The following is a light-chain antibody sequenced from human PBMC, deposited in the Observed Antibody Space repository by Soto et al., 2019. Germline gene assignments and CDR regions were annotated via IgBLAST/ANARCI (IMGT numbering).Light chain of an antibody. CDR1: QGISSY. J-gene: IGKJ1*01. CDR2: DAS. CDR3: QQYNSYSPT. V-gene: IGKV1D-8*03. Sequence: VIRMTQSPSLLSASTGDRVTISCRMSQGISSYLAWYQQKPGKAPKLLIYDASSLESGVPSRFSGSGSGTEFTLTISSLQPDDFATYYCQQYNSYSPTFGQGTKVDIK.